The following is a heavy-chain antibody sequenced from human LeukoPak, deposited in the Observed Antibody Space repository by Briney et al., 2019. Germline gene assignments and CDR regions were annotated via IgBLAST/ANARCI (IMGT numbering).Heavy chain of an antibody. Sequence: SETLSLTCTVSDGSISSTGYYWGWIRQPPGKGLEWIGSIYYSGSTYYNPSLKSRVTISVDTSKNQFSLKLSSVTAADTAVYYCARLGLTGTTSLDYWGQGTLVTVSS. V-gene: IGHV4-39*01. CDR2: IYYSGST. J-gene: IGHJ4*02. CDR3: ARLGLTGTTSLDY. D-gene: IGHD1-7*01. CDR1: DGSISSTGYY.